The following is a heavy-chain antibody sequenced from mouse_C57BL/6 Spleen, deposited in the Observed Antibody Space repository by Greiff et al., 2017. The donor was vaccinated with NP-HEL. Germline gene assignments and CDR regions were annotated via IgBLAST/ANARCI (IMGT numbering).Heavy chain of an antibody. CDR2: ISSGSSTI. Sequence: DVKLVESGGGLVKPGGSLKLSCAASGFTFSDYGMHWVRQAPEKGLEWVAYISSGSSTIYYADTVKGRFTISRDNAKNTLFLQMTSLRSEDTAMYYCARGVGRDFDYWGQGTTLTVSS. CDR1: GFTFSDYG. V-gene: IGHV5-17*01. CDR3: ARGVGRDFDY. D-gene: IGHD4-1*01. J-gene: IGHJ2*01.